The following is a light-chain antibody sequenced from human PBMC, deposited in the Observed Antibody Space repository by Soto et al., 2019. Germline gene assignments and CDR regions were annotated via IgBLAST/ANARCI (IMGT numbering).Light chain of an antibody. CDR2: GAS. V-gene: IGKV3-20*01. J-gene: IGKJ3*01. CDR1: PSVSSSS. Sequence: ESVLTKSPGTLSLSPGERATLSCRASPSVSSSSLAWYQQKPGQAPRLLIYGASSRATGIPDRFSGSGSGKDFTLTLSRLELEDFAVYFCQQYGNSPFTFGPVTNVAI. CDR3: QQYGNSPFT.